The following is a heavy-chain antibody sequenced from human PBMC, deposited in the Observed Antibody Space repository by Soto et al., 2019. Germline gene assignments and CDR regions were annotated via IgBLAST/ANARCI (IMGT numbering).Heavy chain of an antibody. CDR1: GGSISSSNW. Sequence: PSETLSLTCAVSGGSISSSNWWSWVRQPPGKGLEWIGEIYHSGSTSYNRSLKSRVTISVAKSKNKFSLKLGSATAADTAVYHCATSQLGEYYYGMAVWGQGTKVNVSS. CDR3: ATSQLGEYYYGMAV. D-gene: IGHD3-16*01. V-gene: IGHV4-4*02. J-gene: IGHJ6*02. CDR2: IYHSGST.